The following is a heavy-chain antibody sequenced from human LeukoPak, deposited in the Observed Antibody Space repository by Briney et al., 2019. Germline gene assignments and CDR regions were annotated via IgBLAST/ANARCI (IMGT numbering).Heavy chain of an antibody. D-gene: IGHD2-15*01. CDR1: GASFSDYY. CDR3: ARGRYCSGGSCYSIYYYYYYMDV. J-gene: IGHJ6*03. CDR2: INHSGST. Sequence: SETLSLTCDVYGASFSDYYWSWVRQPPGKGLEWIGEINHSGSTNYNPSLKSRVTISVDTSKNQFSLKLSSVTAADTAVYYCARGRYCSGGSCYSIYYYYYYMDVWGKGTTVTVSS. V-gene: IGHV4-34*01.